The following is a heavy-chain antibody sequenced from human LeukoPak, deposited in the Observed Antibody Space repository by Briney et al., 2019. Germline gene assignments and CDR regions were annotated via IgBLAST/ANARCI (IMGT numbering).Heavy chain of an antibody. Sequence: SVKVSFKASGGTFSSYAISWVRQAPGQGLEWMGGIIPIFGTANYAQKFQGRVTITADESTSTAYMELSSLRSEDTAVYYCARASSLDLDFDYWGQGTLVTVSS. CDR1: GGTFSSYA. D-gene: IGHD6-6*01. CDR3: ARASSLDLDFDY. CDR2: IIPIFGTA. J-gene: IGHJ4*02. V-gene: IGHV1-69*13.